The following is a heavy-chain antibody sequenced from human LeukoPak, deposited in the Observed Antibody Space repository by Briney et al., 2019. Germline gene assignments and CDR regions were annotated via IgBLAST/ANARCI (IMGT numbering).Heavy chain of an antibody. CDR1: GYTFTSYG. Sequence: ASVKVSCKASGYTFTSYGISWVRQAPGQGLAWMGWISAYNGNTNYAQKLQGRVTMTTDTSTSTAYMELRSLRSDDTAVYYCARRYCSGGSCYVDSWGQGTLVTVSP. J-gene: IGHJ4*02. D-gene: IGHD2-15*01. CDR2: ISAYNGNT. CDR3: ARRYCSGGSCYVDS. V-gene: IGHV1-18*01.